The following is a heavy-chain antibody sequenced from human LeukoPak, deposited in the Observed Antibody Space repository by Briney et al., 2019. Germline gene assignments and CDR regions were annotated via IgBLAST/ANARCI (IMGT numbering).Heavy chain of an antibody. V-gene: IGHV1-69*04. CDR1: GGTFSSYA. CDR2: IIPILGIA. CDR3: ARDGRDWIQPKGYYYYGMDV. Sequence: EASVKVSCKASGGTFSSYAISWVRQAHGQGHEWMGRIIPILGIANYAQKFQGRVTITADKSTSTAYMELSSLRSEDTAVYYCARDGRDWIQPKGYYYYGMDVWGQGTTVTVSS. D-gene: IGHD5-18*01. J-gene: IGHJ6*02.